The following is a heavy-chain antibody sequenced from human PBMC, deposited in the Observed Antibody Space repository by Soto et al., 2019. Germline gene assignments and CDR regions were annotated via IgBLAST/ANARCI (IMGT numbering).Heavy chain of an antibody. CDR2: ISWDSGSI. J-gene: IGHJ4*02. D-gene: IGHD2-15*01. CDR3: AKDAAYYFES. Sequence: EVQLVESGGGSIQPGRSLRLSCAASGFTFDNYVMHWVRQAPGKGLEWVSGISWDSGSIDYADSVRGRFTISRDNARNSLYLRMSSLRPEDTAVYYCAKDAAYYFESWGQGTLVTVAS. V-gene: IGHV3-9*01. CDR1: GFTFDNYV.